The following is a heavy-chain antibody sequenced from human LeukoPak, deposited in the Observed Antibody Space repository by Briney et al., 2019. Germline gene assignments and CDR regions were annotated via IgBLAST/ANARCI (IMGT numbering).Heavy chain of an antibody. J-gene: IGHJ4*02. D-gene: IGHD1-7*01. CDR2: INHSGST. CDR1: GGSFSGYY. V-gene: IGHV4-34*01. Sequence: SETLSLTCAVYGGSFSGYYWSWIRQPPGKGLEWIGEINHSGSTNYNPSLKSRVTISVDTFKNQFSLKLSSVTAADTAVYYCAREGNWNYGYYWGQGTLVTVSS. CDR3: AREGNWNYGYY.